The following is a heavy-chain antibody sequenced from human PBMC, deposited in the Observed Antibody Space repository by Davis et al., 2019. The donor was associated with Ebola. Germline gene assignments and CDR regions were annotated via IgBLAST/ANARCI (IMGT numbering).Heavy chain of an antibody. J-gene: IGHJ5*02. V-gene: IGHV1-18*04. D-gene: IGHD1-26*01. Sequence: ASVKVSCKASGYTFTSYGISWVRQAPGQGLEWMGWISAYNGNTNYAQKLQGRVTMTTDTSTSTAYMELSSLRSEDTAVYYCASCIVGATKGRSWFDPWGQGTLVTVSS. CDR2: ISAYNGNT. CDR3: ASCIVGATKGRSWFDP. CDR1: GYTFTSYG.